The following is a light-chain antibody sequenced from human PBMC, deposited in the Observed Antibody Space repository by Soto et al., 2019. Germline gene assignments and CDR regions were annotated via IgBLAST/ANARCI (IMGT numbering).Light chain of an antibody. Sequence: EIVMTQSPGTLSVSPGERVTLSCRGSQSVSSSLAWYQQKPGQAPRLLIYGASTMASGVPARFSGSGSGTDFTFTISSLQSEDFAVYYCQQHNGSPLTFGGGTKVEIK. CDR2: GAS. CDR1: QSVSSS. V-gene: IGKV3-15*01. CDR3: QQHNGSPLT. J-gene: IGKJ4*01.